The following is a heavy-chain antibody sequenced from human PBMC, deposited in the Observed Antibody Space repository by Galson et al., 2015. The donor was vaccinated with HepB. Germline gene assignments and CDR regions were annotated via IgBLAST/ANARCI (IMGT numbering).Heavy chain of an antibody. CDR2: ISSGSSYI. CDR1: GFTFSSYS. J-gene: IGHJ4*02. Sequence: SLRLSCAASGFTFSSYSMNWVRQAPGKGLEWVSSISSGSSYIYYADSVKGRFTISRDNAKNSLYLQMNSLRAEDTAVYYCARDRRQLVLDYWGQGTLVTVSS. V-gene: IGHV3-21*01. CDR3: ARDRRQLVLDY. D-gene: IGHD6-13*01.